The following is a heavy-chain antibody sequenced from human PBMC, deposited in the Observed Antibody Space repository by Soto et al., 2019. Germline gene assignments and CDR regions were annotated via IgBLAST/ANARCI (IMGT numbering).Heavy chain of an antibody. CDR1: GFIFSDYY. J-gene: IGHJ6*02. CDR2: ISSSSTYT. CDR3: ARDCSSTSCPLQNSYYYYGLDV. Sequence: GGSLRLSCAGSGFIFSDYYMSWIRQAPGKGLEWVSYISSSSTYTSYADSVKGRFTISRDNAKKSLYLQMNSLRVEDTAVYYCARDCSSTSCPLQNSYYYYGLDVWGQGTTVTVS. D-gene: IGHD2-2*01. V-gene: IGHV3-11*06.